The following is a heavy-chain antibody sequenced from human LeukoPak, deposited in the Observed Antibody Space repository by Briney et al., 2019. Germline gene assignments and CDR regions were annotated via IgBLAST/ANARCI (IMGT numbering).Heavy chain of an antibody. J-gene: IGHJ5*02. CDR1: GYTFTGYY. V-gene: IGHV1-2*02. Sequence: ASVKVSCKASGYTFTGYYMHWVRQAPGQGLEWMGWIDPNSGGTNYAQKFQGRVTMTRDTSISTAYMELSRLRSDDTAVYYCARVVRGAAAGNNWFDPWGQGTLVTVSS. D-gene: IGHD6-13*01. CDR2: IDPNSGGT. CDR3: ARVVRGAAAGNNWFDP.